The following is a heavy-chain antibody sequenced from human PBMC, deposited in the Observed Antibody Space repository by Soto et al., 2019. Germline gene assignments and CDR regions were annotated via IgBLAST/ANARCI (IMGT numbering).Heavy chain of an antibody. D-gene: IGHD1-1*01. CDR2: IYYSGST. CDR3: ARVPAPGNSYYYYYMDV. Sequence: PSETLSLTCTVSGGSISSGGYYWSWIRQHPGKGLEWIGYIYYSGSTYYNPSLKSRVTISVDTTKNQFSMKLSSVTAADTAVYYCARVPAPGNSYYYYYMDVWGKGTTVTVSS. V-gene: IGHV4-31*03. J-gene: IGHJ6*03. CDR1: GGSISSGGYY.